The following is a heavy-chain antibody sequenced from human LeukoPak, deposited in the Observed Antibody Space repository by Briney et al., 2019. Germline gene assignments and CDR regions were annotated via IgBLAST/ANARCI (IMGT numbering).Heavy chain of an antibody. CDR2: INHSGST. J-gene: IGHJ6*02. Sequence: SETLSLTCAVYGGSFSGYYWSWIRQPPGKGLEWIGEINHSGSTNYNPSLESRVTIYGDTSKNQLSLKLYSVTAADTAVYYCARPAYSSGSLYYGMDVWGQGTTVTVSS. CDR1: GGSFSGYY. CDR3: ARPAYSSGSLYYGMDV. D-gene: IGHD6-19*01. V-gene: IGHV4-34*01.